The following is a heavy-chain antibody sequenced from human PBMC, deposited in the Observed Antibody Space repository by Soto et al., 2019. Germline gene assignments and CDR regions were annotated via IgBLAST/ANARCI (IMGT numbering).Heavy chain of an antibody. CDR1: GGSISSYY. CDR3: ARITYNGDHRYYYYYYMDV. D-gene: IGHD3-10*01. Sequence: SETLSLTCTVSGGSISSYYWSWIRQPPGKGLEWIGYIYYSGSTNYNPSLKSRVTISVDTSKNQFSLKLSSVTAADTAVYYCARITYNGDHRYYYYYYMDVWGEGTTVTVSS. J-gene: IGHJ6*03. CDR2: IYYSGST. V-gene: IGHV4-59*01.